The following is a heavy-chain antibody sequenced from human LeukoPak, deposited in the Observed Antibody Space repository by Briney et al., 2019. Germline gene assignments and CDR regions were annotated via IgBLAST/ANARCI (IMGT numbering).Heavy chain of an antibody. CDR3: AREGLYNYGYVYGY. Sequence: GGSLRLSCAASGFTFSTYGMTWVRQAPGKGLEWVSSISSSSSYIYYTDSLKGRFTISRDNAKKSLYLQMNSLRAEDTAVYFCAREGLYNYGYVYGYWGQGTLVTVSS. CDR1: GFTFSTYG. CDR2: ISSSSSYI. D-gene: IGHD5-18*01. J-gene: IGHJ4*02. V-gene: IGHV3-21*01.